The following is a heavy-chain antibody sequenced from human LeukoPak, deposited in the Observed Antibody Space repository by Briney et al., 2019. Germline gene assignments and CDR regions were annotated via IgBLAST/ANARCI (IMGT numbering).Heavy chain of an antibody. CDR1: GDSVSSNSAA. Sequence: SQTLSLTCAISGDSVSSNSAAWNWIRQSPSRGLEWLGRTYYRSKWYNDYAVSVKSRITINPDTSKNQFSLQLNSVTPEDTAVYYCARDLGYRGGAVAGTIDYWGQGTLVTVSS. CDR2: TYYRSKWYN. D-gene: IGHD6-19*01. V-gene: IGHV6-1*01. CDR3: ARDLGYRGGAVAGTIDY. J-gene: IGHJ4*02.